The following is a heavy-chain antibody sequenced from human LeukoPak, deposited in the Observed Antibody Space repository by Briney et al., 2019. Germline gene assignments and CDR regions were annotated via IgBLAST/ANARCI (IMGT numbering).Heavy chain of an antibody. V-gene: IGHV3-23*01. CDR2: ISGSGGRT. Sequence: GGSLRLSCAASGYTFSTYAMSWVRQAPGKGLEWVSTISGSGGRTYYEDSVKGRFTISRDKSKNTLYLQMNSLRAEDTAMYYCAKDLGGYYFYFAYWGQGTLVTVSS. D-gene: IGHD3-22*01. CDR1: GYTFSTYA. CDR3: AKDLGGYYFYFAY. J-gene: IGHJ4*02.